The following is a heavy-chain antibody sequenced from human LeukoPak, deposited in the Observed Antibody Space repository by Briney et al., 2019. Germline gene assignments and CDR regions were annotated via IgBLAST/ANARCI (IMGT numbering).Heavy chain of an antibody. CDR2: ISAYNGNT. V-gene: IGHV1-18*01. Sequence: ASVKVSCKASGGTFSSYAISWVRQAPGQGLEWMGWISAYNGNTNYAQKLQGRVTMTTDTSTSTAYMELRSLRSDDTAVYYCARGQLWVAGDAFDIWGQGTMVTVSS. CDR3: ARGQLWVAGDAFDI. D-gene: IGHD5-18*01. CDR1: GGTFSSYA. J-gene: IGHJ3*02.